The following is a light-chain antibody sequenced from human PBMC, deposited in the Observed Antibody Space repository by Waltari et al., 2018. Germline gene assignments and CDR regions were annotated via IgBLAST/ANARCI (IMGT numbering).Light chain of an antibody. J-gene: IGKJ1*01. CDR2: AAS. Sequence: DIQMTQSPSSLSASVGDRVTITCRASQSISSYLNWYQQKPGKAPKLLIYAASRLQSGVPSRLSGSGSGTDFTLTISSLQPEDFATYYCQQSYSTPSFGQGTKVEIK. CDR3: QQSYSTPS. CDR1: QSISSY. V-gene: IGKV1-39*01.